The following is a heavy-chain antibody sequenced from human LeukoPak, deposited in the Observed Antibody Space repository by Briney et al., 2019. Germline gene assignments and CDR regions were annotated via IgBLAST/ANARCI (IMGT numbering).Heavy chain of an antibody. J-gene: IGHJ5*02. V-gene: IGHV4-30-4*01. Sequence: PSETLSLTCTVSGGSISSGDYYWNWIRQPPGQGLEWIGSIYYSGSTYYNPSLKSRVTISVDTSKNQFSLKLSSVTAADTAVYYCAGLNYCSSTSCYVGWFDPWGQGTLVTVSS. D-gene: IGHD2-2*01. CDR1: GGSISSGDYY. CDR2: IYYSGST. CDR3: AGLNYCSSTSCYVGWFDP.